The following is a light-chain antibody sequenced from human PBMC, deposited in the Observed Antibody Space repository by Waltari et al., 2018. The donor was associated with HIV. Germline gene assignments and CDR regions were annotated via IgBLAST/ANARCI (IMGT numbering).Light chain of an antibody. CDR2: WAS. Sequence: DIVMTQSPDSLAVSLGEGDTINCKSSQRVLKSANDNNYLAWYQQKPGQPPKLLIYWASYRESGVPDRFSGSGSGTDFTLTISSLQAEDVAVYYCQQYYTTPLFTFGPGTRVDIK. CDR3: QQYYTTPLFT. V-gene: IGKV4-1*01. J-gene: IGKJ3*01. CDR1: QRVLKSANDNNY.